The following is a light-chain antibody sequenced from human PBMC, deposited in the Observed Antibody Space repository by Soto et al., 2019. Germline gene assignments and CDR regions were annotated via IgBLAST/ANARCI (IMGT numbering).Light chain of an antibody. CDR3: QSADSSMSPVV. Sequence: SSELTQPPSVSVSPGQTARITCSGDALPKQYTYWYQQKAGQAPVVVMSKDSERPSGIPERFSGSTSGTTVTLTISGVQAEDEADYYCQSADSSMSPVVFGGGTKLTVL. CDR2: KDS. V-gene: IGLV3-25*03. J-gene: IGLJ2*01. CDR1: ALPKQY.